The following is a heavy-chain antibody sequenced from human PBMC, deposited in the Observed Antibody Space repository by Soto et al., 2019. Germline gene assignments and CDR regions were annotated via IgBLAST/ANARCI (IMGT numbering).Heavy chain of an antibody. J-gene: IGHJ4*02. CDR1: GITFSSYD. CDR3: AKDYWPARESGSPLDY. Sequence: QVQLVESGGGVVQPGRSLRLSCAASGITFSSYDMHWVRQAPGKGLEWVAVISYDGSNKYYADSVKGRFTISRDNAKNTLYLQMSSLRAEDTAVYYCAKDYWPARESGSPLDYWGQGTLVTVSS. CDR2: ISYDGSNK. V-gene: IGHV3-30*18. D-gene: IGHD3-10*01.